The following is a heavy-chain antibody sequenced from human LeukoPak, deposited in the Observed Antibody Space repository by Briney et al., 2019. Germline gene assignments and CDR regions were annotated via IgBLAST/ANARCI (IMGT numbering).Heavy chain of an antibody. Sequence: SETLSLTCTVSGGSISSGGYYWSWIRQPPGKGLEWIGYIYHSGSTYYNPSLKSRVTISVDRSKNQFSLELSSVTAADTAVYYCARDRIAVAADNWFDPWGQGTLVTVSS. CDR3: ARDRIAVAADNWFDP. D-gene: IGHD6-19*01. CDR2: IYHSGST. J-gene: IGHJ5*02. V-gene: IGHV4-30-2*01. CDR1: GGSISSGGYY.